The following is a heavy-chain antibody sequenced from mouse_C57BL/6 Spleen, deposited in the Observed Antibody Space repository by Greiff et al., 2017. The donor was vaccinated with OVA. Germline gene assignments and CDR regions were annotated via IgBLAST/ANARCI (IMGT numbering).Heavy chain of an antibody. D-gene: IGHD2-5*01. CDR2: IDPANGNP. V-gene: IGHV14-3*01. CDR3: ARRDYSNYGAWFAY. Sequence: VQLQQPVAELVRPGASVKLSCTASGFNIKNTYMHWVKQRPEQGLEWIGRIDPANGNPKYAPKFQGKATITADTSSNTAYLQLSSLTSEDTAIYYCARRDYSNYGAWFAYWGQGTLVTVSA. CDR1: GFNIKNTY. J-gene: IGHJ3*01.